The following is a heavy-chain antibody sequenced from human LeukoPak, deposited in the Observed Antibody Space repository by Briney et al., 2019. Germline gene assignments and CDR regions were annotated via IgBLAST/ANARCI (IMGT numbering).Heavy chain of an antibody. CDR2: IKNDGSST. CDR3: VREPYCSGGSCYTSGFDC. CDR1: GVTFSRYW. V-gene: IGHV3-74*01. D-gene: IGHD2-15*01. Sequence: GGSLRLSCAASGVTFSRYWMHWVRQPPGKGLVWVSRIKNDGSSTTYADSVKGRFTISRDNAKNTLYLQMNSLRVEDTAVYYCVREPYCSGGSCYTSGFDCWGQGTLVTVSS. J-gene: IGHJ4*02.